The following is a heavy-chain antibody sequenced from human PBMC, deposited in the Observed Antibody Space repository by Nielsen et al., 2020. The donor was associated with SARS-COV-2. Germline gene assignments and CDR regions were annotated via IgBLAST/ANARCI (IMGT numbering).Heavy chain of an antibody. Sequence: SVKVSCKASGYTFTSYGISWVRQAPGQGREWMGGIIPIFGTANYAQKFQGRVTITADKSTSTAYMELSSLRSEDTAVYYCARKGAAVAGNYYYYYGMDVWGQGTTVTVSS. D-gene: IGHD6-19*01. V-gene: IGHV1-69*06. CDR3: ARKGAAVAGNYYYYYGMDV. CDR1: GYTFTSYG. J-gene: IGHJ6*02. CDR2: IIPIFGTA.